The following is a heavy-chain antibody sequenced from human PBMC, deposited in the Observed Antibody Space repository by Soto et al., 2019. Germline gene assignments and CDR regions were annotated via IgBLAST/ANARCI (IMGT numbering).Heavy chain of an antibody. V-gene: IGHV1-69*13. CDR1: GGTFSSYA. CDR3: ARESEDTAMVLDS. Sequence: ASVKVSCKASGGTFSSYAISWVRQAPGQGLEWMGGIIPIFGTANYAQKFQGRVTITADESTSTAYMELSSLRSEDTAVYYCARESEDTAMVLDSWGQGTLVTVSS. CDR2: IIPIFGTA. J-gene: IGHJ4*02. D-gene: IGHD5-18*01.